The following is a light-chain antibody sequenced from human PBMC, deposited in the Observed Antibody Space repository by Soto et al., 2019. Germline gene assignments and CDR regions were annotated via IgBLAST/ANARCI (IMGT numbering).Light chain of an antibody. CDR1: QSINNC. CDR2: AAS. J-gene: IGKJ1*01. CDR3: QQSYIAPAT. Sequence: DIQMTQSPSSLSASVGDRVTITCRASQSINNCLSWFQQKPGQAPKLLIYAASSLQSGVPSRFSSSGSGTDFILTIDSLQPEDFAPYYSQQSYIAPATFGQGTKVGVK. V-gene: IGKV1-39*01.